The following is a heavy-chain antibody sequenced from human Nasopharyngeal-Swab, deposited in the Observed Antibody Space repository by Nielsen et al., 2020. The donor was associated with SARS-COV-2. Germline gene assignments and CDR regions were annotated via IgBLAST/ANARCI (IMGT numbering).Heavy chain of an antibody. J-gene: IGHJ4*02. D-gene: IGHD3-10*01. CDR3: AGDLGGYFDY. Sequence: GESLKISCAASGFTFSSYAMSWVRQAPGKGLEWVSAISGSGGSTYYADSVEGRFTISRDNSKNTLYLQMNSLRAEDTAVYYCAGDLGGYFDYWGQGTLVTVSS. V-gene: IGHV3-23*01. CDR1: GFTFSSYA. CDR2: ISGSGGST.